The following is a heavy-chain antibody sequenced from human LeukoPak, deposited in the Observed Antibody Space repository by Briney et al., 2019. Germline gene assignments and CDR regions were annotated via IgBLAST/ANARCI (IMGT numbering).Heavy chain of an antibody. CDR2: IKQDGNEK. D-gene: IGHD3-16*01. J-gene: IGHJ4*02. Sequence: RGSLRLSCAASGFTFRSYWMSGVRQAPGKALEWVANIKQDGNEKIYVDSVKGRFTISRDNAKNSLYLQMNSLRAEDTAMYYCARGPSSGNALNYWGQGTLVTVSS. CDR3: ARGPSSGNALNY. CDR1: GFTFRSYW. V-gene: IGHV3-7*04.